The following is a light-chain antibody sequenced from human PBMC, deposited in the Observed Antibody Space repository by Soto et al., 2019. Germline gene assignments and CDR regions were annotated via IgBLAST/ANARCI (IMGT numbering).Light chain of an antibody. CDR1: QSLVYSDGNTD. J-gene: IGKJ5*01. CDR2: KVS. Sequence: DVVMTQSPLSLPVTLGQPASISCRSSQSLVYSDGNTDLNWFQQRPGQSPRRLIYKVSNRDSGVPDRFSGSGSGTDFTLTISRLEPEDFAVYYCQQYGSSITFGQGTRLEI. V-gene: IGKV2-30*01. CDR3: QQYGSSIT.